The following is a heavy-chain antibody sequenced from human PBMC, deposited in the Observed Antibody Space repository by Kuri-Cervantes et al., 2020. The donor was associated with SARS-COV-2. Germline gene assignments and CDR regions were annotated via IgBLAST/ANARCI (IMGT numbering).Heavy chain of an antibody. J-gene: IGHJ1*01. CDR1: GFTFSDYY. CDR3: ARAQNTYGSGSYVYFQH. V-gene: IGHV3-11*04. Sequence: GGSLRLSCAASGFTFSDYYMSWIRQAPGKGLEWVSYVSSSGSTIYYADSVKGRFTISRGNAKNSLYLQMNSLRAEDTAVYYCARAQNTYGSGSYVYFQHWGQGTLVTVSS. D-gene: IGHD3-10*01. CDR2: VSSSGSTI.